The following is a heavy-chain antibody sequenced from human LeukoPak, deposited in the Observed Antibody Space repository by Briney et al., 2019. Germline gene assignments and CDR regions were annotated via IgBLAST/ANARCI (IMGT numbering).Heavy chain of an antibody. V-gene: IGHV5-51*01. CDR2: IYPDDSDT. J-gene: IGHJ4*02. CDR1: GNRFTRSW. D-gene: IGHD3-10*01. CDR3: ATIISHYFTSGSYHKADAPFFAD. Sequence: GESLKISCKGSGNRFTRSWIGWVRQMPGKGLEWMGSIYPDDSDTNYSPSFQGQVAMSVDKSISIAYLQWSSLKASDTAMYFCATIISHYFTSGSYHKADAPFFADWGQGTLVTVSS.